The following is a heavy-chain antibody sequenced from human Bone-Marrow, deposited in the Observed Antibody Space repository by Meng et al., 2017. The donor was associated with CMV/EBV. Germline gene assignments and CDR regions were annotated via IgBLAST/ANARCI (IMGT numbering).Heavy chain of an antibody. J-gene: IGHJ5*02. CDR3: ARILPAAPDPWFDP. D-gene: IGHD2-2*01. Sequence: GSLRLSCTVSGGSISSYYWSWIRQPPGKGLEWIGYIYYSGSTNYNPSLKSRVTISVDTSKNQFSLKLSSVTAADTAVYYCARILPAAPDPWFDPWGQGTLVTVSS. CDR2: IYYSGST. V-gene: IGHV4-59*01. CDR1: GGSISSYY.